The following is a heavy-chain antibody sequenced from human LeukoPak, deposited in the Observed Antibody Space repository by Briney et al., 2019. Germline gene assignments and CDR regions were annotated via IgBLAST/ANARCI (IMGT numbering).Heavy chain of an antibody. D-gene: IGHD6-13*01. Sequence: GASVKVSCKASGYTFTGHYMHLVRQAPAQGLEWMGWINPNSGGTNYEQKFQGRVTMTRDTSISTAYMELSRLRSDDTAVYYSARCAIAAAGNDFDYWGQGTLVTVSS. CDR3: ARCAIAAAGNDFDY. CDR2: INPNSGGT. V-gene: IGHV1-2*02. CDR1: GYTFTGHY. J-gene: IGHJ4*02.